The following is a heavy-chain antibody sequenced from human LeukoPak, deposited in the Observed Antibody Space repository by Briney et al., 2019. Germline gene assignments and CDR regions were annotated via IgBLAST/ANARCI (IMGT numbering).Heavy chain of an antibody. CDR2: IYNSGST. CDR1: GDSFSSHQ. Sequence: SETLSLTCTVSGDSFSSHQWSWIRQPPGKGLEWIGYIYNSGSTNYNPSLKSRVAISVDTSKNQFSLELSSVAAADTAVYYCARGVLTTVTYFMDVWGKGTTVTVPS. V-gene: IGHV4-59*11. J-gene: IGHJ6*03. CDR3: ARGVLTTVTYFMDV. D-gene: IGHD4-11*01.